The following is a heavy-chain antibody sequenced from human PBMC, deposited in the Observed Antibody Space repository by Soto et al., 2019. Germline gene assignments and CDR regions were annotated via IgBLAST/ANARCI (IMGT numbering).Heavy chain of an antibody. Sequence: QVQLVESGGGVVQPGRSLRLSCAASGFTFSSYGMHWVRQAPGKGLEWVAVISYEGSNKYYADSVKGRFTISRDNSKNTLYLQMNSLRAEDTAVYYCATGVRYYYGMDVWGQGTTVTVSS. CDR1: GFTFSSYG. V-gene: IGHV3-30*03. D-gene: IGHD3-10*01. CDR3: ATGVRYYYGMDV. CDR2: ISYEGSNK. J-gene: IGHJ6*02.